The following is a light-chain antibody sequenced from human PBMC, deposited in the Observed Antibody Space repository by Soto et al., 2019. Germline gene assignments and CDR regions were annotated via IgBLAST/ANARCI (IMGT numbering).Light chain of an antibody. Sequence: EVVMTQSPASLSLSPGERATLSFRASQSISIYLAWYQQKPGQAPRLLIYDASNRATGIPARFSGSGSGTDFTLTISSLEPEDFAVYYCQQRVNWPPLTFGGGTKVEI. J-gene: IGKJ4*01. CDR2: DAS. CDR3: QQRVNWPPLT. CDR1: QSISIY. V-gene: IGKV3-11*01.